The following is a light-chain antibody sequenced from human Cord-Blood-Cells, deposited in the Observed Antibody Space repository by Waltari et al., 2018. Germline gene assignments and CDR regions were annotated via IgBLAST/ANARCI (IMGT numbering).Light chain of an antibody. CDR1: SSAVGSYTL. Sequence: SALTQPASVSGSPGPPITISCTGTSSAVGSYTLVSWYQQHPGKAPKLMIYEGSKRPSGVSNRFSGSKSGNTASLTISGLQAEDEADYYCCSYAGSSTFYVFGTGTKVTVL. CDR2: EGS. CDR3: CSYAGSSTFYV. J-gene: IGLJ1*01. V-gene: IGLV2-23*01.